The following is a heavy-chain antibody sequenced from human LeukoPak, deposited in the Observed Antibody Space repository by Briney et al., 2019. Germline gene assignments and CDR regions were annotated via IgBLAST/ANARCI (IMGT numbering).Heavy chain of an antibody. J-gene: IGHJ4*02. Sequence: GGSLRLSCVASGFTFSSFSMDWVRQAPGKGLEWVSYISSTSSTIYYADSVQGRFTSSRDNAKNSLYLQMNSLRAEDTALYYCAKGETLPDYWGQGTLVTVSS. D-gene: IGHD1-26*01. CDR1: GFTFSSFS. CDR3: AKGETLPDY. V-gene: IGHV3-48*04. CDR2: ISSTSSTI.